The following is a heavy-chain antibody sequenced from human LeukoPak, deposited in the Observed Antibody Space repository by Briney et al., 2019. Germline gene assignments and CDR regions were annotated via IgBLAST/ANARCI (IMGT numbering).Heavy chain of an antibody. Sequence: GGSLRLSCAASGFTFSSYSMNWVRQAPGKGLEWVSYISSSSSTIYYADSVKGRFTISRDNAKNSLYLQMNSLRAEDTAVYYCASVRYFDWLSLDYWGQGALVTVSS. CDR2: ISSSSSTI. J-gene: IGHJ4*02. CDR3: ASVRYFDWLSLDY. V-gene: IGHV3-48*04. D-gene: IGHD3-9*01. CDR1: GFTFSSYS.